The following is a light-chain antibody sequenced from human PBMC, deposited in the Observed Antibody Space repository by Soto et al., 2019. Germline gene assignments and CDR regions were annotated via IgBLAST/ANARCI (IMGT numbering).Light chain of an antibody. CDR2: DAS. CDR1: QSVSTY. Sequence: EIVLTQSPATLSLSPGDRATLSCRASQSVSTYLAWYQQKSGQAPRLLIYDASKRPTGIPARFSGSRSGTDFTLTINNVEPEDFAFYYCQQRGNWPPFGQGTKLEIK. CDR3: QQRGNWPP. J-gene: IGKJ2*01. V-gene: IGKV3-11*01.